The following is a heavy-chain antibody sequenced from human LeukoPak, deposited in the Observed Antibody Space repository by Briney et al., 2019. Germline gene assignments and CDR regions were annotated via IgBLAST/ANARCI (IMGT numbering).Heavy chain of an antibody. V-gene: IGHV3-49*04. CDR1: GFTFSDYA. Sequence: GGSLRLSCTASGFTFSDYAVNWVRQAPGKGLEWVAFIRSKAYGGTTEYAASVKGRFTFSRDDSKSIAYLQMNNLKTEDTAVYYCTRDGGFLYYLDYWGQGALVTVSS. D-gene: IGHD2-15*01. CDR3: TRDGGFLYYLDY. J-gene: IGHJ4*02. CDR2: IRSKAYGGTT.